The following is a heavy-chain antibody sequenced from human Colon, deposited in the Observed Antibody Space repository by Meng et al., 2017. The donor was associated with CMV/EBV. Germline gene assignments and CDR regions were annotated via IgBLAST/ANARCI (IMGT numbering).Heavy chain of an antibody. CDR2: IDYGGRT. J-gene: IGHJ4*02. CDR3: ARPARGGYYDSGALDY. V-gene: IGHV3-23*01. CDR1: EITLNTYV. D-gene: IGHD3-22*01. Sequence: GGSLRLSCAASEITLNTYVMRWVRQAPGKGLEWVSSIDYGGRTYYPDSVKGRFTISRDNSKNTLYLQMNSLRAEDTAVYYCARPARGGYYDSGALDYWGQGTLVTVSS.